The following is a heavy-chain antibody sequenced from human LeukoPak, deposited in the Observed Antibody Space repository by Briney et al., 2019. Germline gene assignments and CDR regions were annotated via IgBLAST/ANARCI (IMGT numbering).Heavy chain of an antibody. D-gene: IGHD6-13*01. Sequence: GGSLRLSRAASGFTFSSYAMSWVRQAPGKELEWVSAISGSGGSTYYADSVKGRFTISRDNSKNTLYLQMNSLRAEDTAVYYCAKDVRSPGDYWGQGTLVTVSS. CDR1: GFTFSSYA. J-gene: IGHJ4*02. V-gene: IGHV3-23*01. CDR3: AKDVRSPGDY. CDR2: ISGSGGST.